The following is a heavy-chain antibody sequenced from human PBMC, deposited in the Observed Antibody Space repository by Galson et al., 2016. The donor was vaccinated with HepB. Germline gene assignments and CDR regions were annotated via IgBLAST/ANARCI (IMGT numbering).Heavy chain of an antibody. CDR1: GGSISSGSYY. Sequence: TLSLTCNVSGGSISSGSYYWNWIRQPAGKGLEWIGRFYTSGSSNYNPSLKSRVTISVDTSKNQFSLRLSSVTAADTAVYYCARVHIALPGSLNAFDIWGQGTMVTVSS. V-gene: IGHV4-61*02. J-gene: IGHJ3*02. CDR3: ARVHIALPGSLNAFDI. D-gene: IGHD6-19*01. CDR2: FYTSGSS.